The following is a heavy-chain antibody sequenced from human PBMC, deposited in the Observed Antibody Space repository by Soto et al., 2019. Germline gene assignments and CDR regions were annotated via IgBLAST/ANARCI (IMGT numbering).Heavy chain of an antibody. CDR1: GFTFSSYA. Sequence: HPGGSLRLSCAASGFTFSSYAMSWVRQAPGKGLEWVSASSGSGGSTYYADSVKGRFTISRDNSKNTLYLQMNSLRDEDTAVSYCGRDYVQWLEQRVVFDVWGQGTKVTVSS. J-gene: IGHJ3*01. V-gene: IGHV3-23*01. CDR3: GRDYVQWLEQRVVFDV. CDR2: SSGSGGST. D-gene: IGHD6-19*01.